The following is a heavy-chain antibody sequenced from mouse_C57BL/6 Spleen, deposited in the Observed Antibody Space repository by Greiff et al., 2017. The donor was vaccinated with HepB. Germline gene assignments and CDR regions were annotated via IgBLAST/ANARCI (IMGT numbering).Heavy chain of an antibody. Sequence: VQLQQPGAELVRPGSSVKLSCKASGYTFTSYWMDWVKQRPGQGLEWIGNIYPSDSETHYNQKFKDKATLTVDKSSSTAYMQLSSLTSEDSAVYYCARLGATVVGNAYWGQGTLVTVSA. CDR1: GYTFTSYW. V-gene: IGHV1-61*01. CDR3: ARLGATVVGNAY. J-gene: IGHJ3*01. CDR2: IYPSDSET. D-gene: IGHD1-1*01.